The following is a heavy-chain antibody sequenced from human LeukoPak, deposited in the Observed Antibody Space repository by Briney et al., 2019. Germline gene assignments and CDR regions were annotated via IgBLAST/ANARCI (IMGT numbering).Heavy chain of an antibody. CDR1: GFTFSTYW. J-gene: IGHJ4*02. CDR3: ASASSHRTAAGGDY. V-gene: IGHV3-74*01. CDR2: INGDGGSR. D-gene: IGHD6-13*01. Sequence: PGGSLRLSCAASGFTFSTYWMHWVRQAPGKGLVWVSRINGDGGSRNYADSVKGRFTIARDNAKKTLYLQMSSLRVEDTAVYYCASASSHRTAAGGDYWGQGTLVTVST.